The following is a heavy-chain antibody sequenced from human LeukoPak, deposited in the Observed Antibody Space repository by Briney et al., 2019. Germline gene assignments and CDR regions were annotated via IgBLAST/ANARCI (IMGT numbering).Heavy chain of an antibody. Sequence: TGGSLRLPCAASGFTFTNVWMSWVRQSPGKGLEWVGRIISKTGGGTADYAAPVKDRFTISRDDSKNTLYLQMSSLKAEDTAVYFCPSQANVGLFENGGGGPLVTVSS. CDR3: PSQANVGLFEN. D-gene: IGHD3-10*02. V-gene: IGHV3-15*01. CDR2: IISKTGGGTA. CDR1: GFTFTNVW. J-gene: IGHJ4*02.